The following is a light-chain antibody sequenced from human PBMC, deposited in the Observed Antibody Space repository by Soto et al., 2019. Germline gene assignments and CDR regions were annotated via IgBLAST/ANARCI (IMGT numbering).Light chain of an antibody. J-gene: IGKJ5*01. CDR3: QQSYTTASIT. CDR2: AAS. V-gene: IGKV1-39*01. CDR1: QSISRN. Sequence: QSPSSLSASVGDRVTITCRASQSISRNLNWYQHKPGKAPKLLIYAASSLQTEVPSRFSGGGSGTEFTLSSSSLQPEDFGTYYCQQSYTTASITFGQGTRLEIK.